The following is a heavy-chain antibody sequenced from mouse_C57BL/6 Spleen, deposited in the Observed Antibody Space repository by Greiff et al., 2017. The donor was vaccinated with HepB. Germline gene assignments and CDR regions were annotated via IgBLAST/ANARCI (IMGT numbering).Heavy chain of an antibody. D-gene: IGHD1-1*01. CDR2: IRNKANGYTT. Sequence: EVKLVESGGGLVQPGGSLSLSCAASGFTFTDYYMSWVRQPPGKPLEWLGFIRNKANGYTTEYSASVKGRFTISRDNSQSILYLQMNALRAEDSATYYCARFCPPITTVGYYFDYWGQGTTLTVSS. J-gene: IGHJ2*01. V-gene: IGHV7-3*01. CDR3: ARFCPPITTVGYYFDY. CDR1: GFTFTDYY.